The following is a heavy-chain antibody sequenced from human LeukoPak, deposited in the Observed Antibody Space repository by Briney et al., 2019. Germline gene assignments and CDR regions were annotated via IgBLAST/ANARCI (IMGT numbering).Heavy chain of an antibody. CDR1: GASISSFY. Sequence: SETLSLTCTVSGASISSFYWSWIRQPAGKGLQWIGRIHTSGSANYNPSLKSRVTMSVDTSKNQFSLKLTSVTAADTAVYYCAREGPVAGPWGQGTLATVSS. V-gene: IGHV4-4*07. CDR3: AREGPVAGP. D-gene: IGHD2-15*01. J-gene: IGHJ5*02. CDR2: IHTSGSA.